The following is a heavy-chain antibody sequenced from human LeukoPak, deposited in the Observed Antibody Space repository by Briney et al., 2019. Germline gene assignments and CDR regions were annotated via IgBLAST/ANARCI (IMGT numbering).Heavy chain of an antibody. Sequence: GRSLRLSCAASGFTFSSYAMHWARQAPGKGLEWVSYITSSGSTIYYADSVKGRFTISRDNAKNSLYLQMNSLRAEDTAVYYCVRSGAYGAHNYWGQGTLVTVSS. CDR1: GFTFSSYA. V-gene: IGHV3-48*01. CDR3: VRSGAYGAHNY. CDR2: ITSSGSTI. J-gene: IGHJ4*02. D-gene: IGHD4-17*01.